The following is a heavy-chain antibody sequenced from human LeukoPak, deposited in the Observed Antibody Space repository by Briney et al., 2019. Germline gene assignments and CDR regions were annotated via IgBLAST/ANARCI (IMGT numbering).Heavy chain of an antibody. CDR3: TRDPRLSDY. V-gene: IGHV3-11*05. CDR1: GFTFSDFY. CDR2: ISQTSTDI. Sequence: GGSLRLSCAASGFTFSDFYMTWIRQAPGKGLEWISYISQTSTDIRYADSVKGRFTISRDNAKNSLCLQMDSLRAEDTAVYYCTRDPRLSDYWGQGTLVTVSS. J-gene: IGHJ4*02. D-gene: IGHD3-16*01.